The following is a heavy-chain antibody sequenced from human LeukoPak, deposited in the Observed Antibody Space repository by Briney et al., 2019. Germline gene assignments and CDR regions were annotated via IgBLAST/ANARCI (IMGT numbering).Heavy chain of an antibody. V-gene: IGHV1-46*01. D-gene: IGHD2-2*01. CDR3: ARGYSSTWYNWFDP. CDR2: INPNTGST. CDR1: GYTFTTYY. J-gene: IGHJ5*02. Sequence: GASVKVSCKASGYTFTTYYMHWVRQAPGQGLEWMGIINPNTGSTTYAQKFHGRVTVTRDTSTSTVYMDLSSLRSEDTAVYYCARGYSSTWYNWFDPWGQGTLVTVSS.